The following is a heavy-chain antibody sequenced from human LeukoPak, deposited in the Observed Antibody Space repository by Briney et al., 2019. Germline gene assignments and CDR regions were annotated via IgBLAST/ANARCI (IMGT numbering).Heavy chain of an antibody. D-gene: IGHD3-16*01. Sequence: SETLSLTCTVSGGSISSYYWSWIRQPPGKGLEWIGYIYYSGSTNYNPSLKSRVTISVDTSKNQSSLKLSSVAAADTAVYYCARGLGLPEDYYYGMDVWGQGTTVTVSS. J-gene: IGHJ6*02. V-gene: IGHV4-59*12. CDR2: IYYSGST. CDR3: ARGLGLPEDYYYGMDV. CDR1: GGSISSYY.